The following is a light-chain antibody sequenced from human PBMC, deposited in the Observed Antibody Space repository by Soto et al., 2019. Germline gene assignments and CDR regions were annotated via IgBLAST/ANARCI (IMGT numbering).Light chain of an antibody. CDR1: QSVSSY. CDR2: DAS. J-gene: IGKJ2*01. V-gene: IGKV3-11*01. CDR3: QQRSNWPPYI. Sequence: EIVLTQSPATLSLSPGERATLSCRASQSVSSYLAWYQQKPGQAPRLLIYDASNRATGIAARFSGSGSGTDFTLTISTLEPEDFAVYYGQQRSNWPPYIVGQGTKRAIK.